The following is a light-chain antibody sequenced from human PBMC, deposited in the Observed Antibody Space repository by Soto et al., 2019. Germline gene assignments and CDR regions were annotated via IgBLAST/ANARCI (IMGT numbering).Light chain of an antibody. V-gene: IGKV3-15*01. CDR2: GAS. Sequence: EIVMTQSPATLSVSPGEGATLSCRASQSVSTNLAWYQQKPGQAPRLLIYGASTRAPGIPTRFSGSGSGTGFILTISSLQSEDFAVYYCQQYYDWPRTFGQGTKVDIK. J-gene: IGKJ1*01. CDR3: QQYYDWPRT. CDR1: QSVSTN.